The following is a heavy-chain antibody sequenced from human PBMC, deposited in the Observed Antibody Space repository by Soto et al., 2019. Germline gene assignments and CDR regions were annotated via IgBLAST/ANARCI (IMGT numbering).Heavy chain of an antibody. CDR1: GGLFSSYP. J-gene: IGHJ4*02. D-gene: IGHD3-22*01. CDR2: IIPVFQTA. V-gene: IGHV1-69*01. CDR3: ARGGSGYTWFNEF. Sequence: QEQLVQSGAEVKKPWSSVKVSCKASGGLFSSYPISWVRQVPGQGLEWMGGIIPVFQTAYYTQRFQGRVTITADESTNTAYMALSGLRSEDTAIYYCARGGSGYTWFNEFWGQGTLVTVSS.